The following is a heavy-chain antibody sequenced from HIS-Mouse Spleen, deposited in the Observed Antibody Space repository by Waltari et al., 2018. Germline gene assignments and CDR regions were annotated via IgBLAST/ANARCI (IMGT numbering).Heavy chain of an antibody. CDR2: ISYDGSNK. J-gene: IGHJ4*02. V-gene: IGHV3-30*18. Sequence: QVQLVESGGGVVQPGRSVRLSCVAPGSPFSSYGIPGARQAQGKGLEWVAVISYDGSNKYYADSVKGRFTISRDNSKNTLYLQMNSLRAEDTAVYYCAKDKHHAFDYWGQGTLVTVSS. CDR3: AKDKHHAFDY. CDR1: GSPFSSYG.